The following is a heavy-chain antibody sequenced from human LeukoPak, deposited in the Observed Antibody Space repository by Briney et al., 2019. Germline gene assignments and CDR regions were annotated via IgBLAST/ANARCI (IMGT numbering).Heavy chain of an antibody. V-gene: IGHV4-59*01. CDR1: GGSISNYY. CDR2: IYYSGST. Sequence: PSETLSLTRSVSGGSISNYYWSWIRQPPGKGLEWIGYIYYSGSTKYNSSLKSRVTISVQTSNNQFTLKLSSVTAADTAVYYCARSSSRLTIPTFDYWGRGTLVTVSS. CDR3: ARSSSRLTIPTFDY. D-gene: IGHD5-24*01. J-gene: IGHJ4*02.